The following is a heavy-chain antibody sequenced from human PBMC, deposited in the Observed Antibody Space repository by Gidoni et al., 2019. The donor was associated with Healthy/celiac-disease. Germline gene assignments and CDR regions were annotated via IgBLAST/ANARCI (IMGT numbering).Heavy chain of an antibody. Sequence: GLEWVSSISSSSSYIYYADSVKGRFTISRDNAKNSLYLQMNSLRAEDTAVYYCASDVDTEDMDVWGKGTTVTVSS. J-gene: IGHJ6*03. D-gene: IGHD5-18*01. CDR2: ISSSSSYI. CDR3: ASDVDTEDMDV. V-gene: IGHV3-21*01.